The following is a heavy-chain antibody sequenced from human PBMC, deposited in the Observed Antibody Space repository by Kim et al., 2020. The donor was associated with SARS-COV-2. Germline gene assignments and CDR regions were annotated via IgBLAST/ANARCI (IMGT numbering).Heavy chain of an antibody. CDR2: IKHSGST. V-gene: IGHV4-34*01. CDR1: GGSFSGYY. D-gene: IGHD3-22*01. CDR3: ARGNYYDSSGYYLPTDY. J-gene: IGHJ4*01. Sequence: SETLSLTCAVYGGSFSGYYWSWIRQPPGKGLEWIGEIKHSGSTNYNPSLKSRVTISVDTSKNQFSLKLVSVTAADTAVNSCARGNYYDSSGYYLPTDYWG.